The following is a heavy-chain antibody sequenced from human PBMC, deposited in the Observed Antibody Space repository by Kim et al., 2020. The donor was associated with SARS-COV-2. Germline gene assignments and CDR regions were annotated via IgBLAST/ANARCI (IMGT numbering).Heavy chain of an antibody. CDR3: AGVAAGKNWFDP. Sequence: GGSLRLSCAASGFTFSSYDMHWVRQATGKGLEWVSAIGTAGDTYYPGSVKGRFTISRENAKNSLYLQMNSLRAGDTAVYYCAGVAAGKNWFDPWGQGTLVTVSS. CDR1: GFTFSSYD. V-gene: IGHV3-13*01. J-gene: IGHJ5*02. CDR2: IGTAGDT. D-gene: IGHD6-13*01.